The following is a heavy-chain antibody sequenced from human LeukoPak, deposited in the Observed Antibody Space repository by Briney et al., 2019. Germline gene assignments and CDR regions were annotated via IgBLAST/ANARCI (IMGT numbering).Heavy chain of an antibody. Sequence: PSETLSLTCAVYGGSFRGYYWMWVRQSPGKGLEWIGEINHSGGSNYNPSLKSRVTISVDTSRNQFSLKLSSVTAADTAVYYCARVSSGWSTDYYFDYWGQGTLVTVSS. CDR2: INHSGGS. CDR3: ARVSSGWSTDYYFDY. CDR1: GGSFRGYY. J-gene: IGHJ4*02. D-gene: IGHD6-19*01. V-gene: IGHV4-34*01.